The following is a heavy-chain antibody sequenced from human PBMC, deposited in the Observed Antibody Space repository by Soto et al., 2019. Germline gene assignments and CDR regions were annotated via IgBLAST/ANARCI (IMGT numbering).Heavy chain of an antibody. CDR1: GFTFSSYG. J-gene: IGHJ4*02. V-gene: IGHV3-30*18. D-gene: IGHD4-17*01. CDR3: AKMTSTVSEAPHFDY. CDR2: ISYDGSNK. Sequence: GGSLRLSCAASGFTFSSYGMHWVRQAPGKGLEWVAVISYDGSNKYYADSVKGRFTISRDNSKNTLYLQMNSLRAEDTAVYYCAKMTSTVSEAPHFDYWGQGTLVTFS.